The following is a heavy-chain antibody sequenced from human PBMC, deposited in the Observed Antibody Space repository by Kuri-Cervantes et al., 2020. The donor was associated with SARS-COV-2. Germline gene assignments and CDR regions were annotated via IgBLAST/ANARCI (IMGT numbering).Heavy chain of an antibody. V-gene: IGHV3-33*01. CDR2: IWYDGGNK. CDR3: AREEDGYYYYYAMDV. D-gene: IGHD5-24*01. CDR1: GFTFSSYG. Sequence: LSLTFAGSGFTFSSYGMHWVRQAPGKGLEWVAVIWYDGGNKYYADSVKGRFTISRDNSKNTLYLQMNSLRAEDTAVYYCAREEDGYYYYYAMDVWGQGTTVTVSS. J-gene: IGHJ6*02.